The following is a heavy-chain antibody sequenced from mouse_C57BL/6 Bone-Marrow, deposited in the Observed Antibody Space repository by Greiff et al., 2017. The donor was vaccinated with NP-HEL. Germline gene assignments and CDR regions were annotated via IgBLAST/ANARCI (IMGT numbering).Heavy chain of an antibody. J-gene: IGHJ2*01. CDR3: ARSSGGNYDYFDY. D-gene: IGHD2-1*01. V-gene: IGHV1-80*01. CDR2: IYPGDGDT. CDR1: GYAFSSYW. Sequence: VQLQQSGAELVKPGASVKISCKASGYAFSSYWMNWVKQRPGKGLEWIGQIYPGDGDTNYNGKFKGKATLTADKSSSTAYMQLSSLTSEDSAVYFCARSSGGNYDYFDYWGQGTTLTVSS.